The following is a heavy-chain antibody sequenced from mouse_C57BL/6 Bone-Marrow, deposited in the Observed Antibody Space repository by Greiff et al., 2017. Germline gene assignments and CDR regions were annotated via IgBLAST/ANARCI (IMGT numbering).Heavy chain of an antibody. CDR2: ISSGGDYI. V-gene: IGHV5-9-1*02. CDR1: GFTFSSYA. CDR3: TRRGLWPHYYAMDY. D-gene: IGHD1-1*02. J-gene: IGHJ4*01. Sequence: DVHLVESGEGLVKPGGSLKLSCAASGFTFSSYAMSWVRQTPEKRLEWVAYISSGGDYIYYADTVKGRFTISRDNARNTLYLQMSSLKSEDTAMYYCTRRGLWPHYYAMDYWGQGTSVTVSS.